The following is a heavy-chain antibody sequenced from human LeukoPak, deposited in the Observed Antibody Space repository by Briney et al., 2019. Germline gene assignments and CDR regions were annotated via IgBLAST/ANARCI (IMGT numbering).Heavy chain of an antibody. D-gene: IGHD6-13*01. CDR1: GFTFSDYY. Sequence: GSLRLSCAASGFTFSDYYMSWIRQPPGKGLEWIGSIYHSGSTYYNPSLKSRVTISVDTSKNQFSLKLSSVSAADTAVYYCARGGIAAGNFDYWGQGTLVTVSS. J-gene: IGHJ4*02. CDR3: ARGGIAAGNFDY. V-gene: IGHV4-38-2*01. CDR2: IYHSGST.